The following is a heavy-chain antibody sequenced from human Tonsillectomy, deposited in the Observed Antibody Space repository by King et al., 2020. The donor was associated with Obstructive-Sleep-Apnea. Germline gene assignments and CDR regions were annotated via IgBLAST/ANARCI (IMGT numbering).Heavy chain of an antibody. D-gene: IGHD2-8*02. CDR1: GYTFTGYY. V-gene: IGHV1-2*02. CDR3: AREGYSWEWNRYYFDK. CDR2: INPDSGGT. Sequence: VQLVESGIEVKKPGASVKVSCKASGYTFTGYYMHWVRQAPGQGREGMGWINPDSGGTNYAQKFQGRVTMTRATSISTDYMDLRRLRSDDTAVYYCAREGYSWEWNRYYFDKWGQGTQVTVSS. J-gene: IGHJ4*02.